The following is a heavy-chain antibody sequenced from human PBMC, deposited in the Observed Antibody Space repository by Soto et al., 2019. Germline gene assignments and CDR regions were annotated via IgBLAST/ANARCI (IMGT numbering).Heavy chain of an antibody. D-gene: IGHD3-10*01. CDR3: ARVLPNGDAFDI. V-gene: IGHV4-34*01. CDR2: INHSGST. J-gene: IGHJ3*02. CDR1: GGSFSGYY. Sequence: QVQLQQWGAGLLKPSETLSLTCAVYGGSFSGYYWSWIRQPPGKGLEWIGEINHSGSTNYNPSLKSRVTISVDTSKNQFSLKLSSVTAADTAVYYCARVLPNGDAFDIWGQGTMVTVSS.